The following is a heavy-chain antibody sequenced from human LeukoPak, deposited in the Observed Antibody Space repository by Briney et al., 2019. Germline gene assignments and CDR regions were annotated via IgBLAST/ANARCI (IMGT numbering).Heavy chain of an antibody. Sequence: PSETLSLTCTVSGGSISSYYWNWIRQPPGKGLEWIGYIYYSGSTNYNPSLKSRVTISVDTSKNQFSLKLSSVTAADTAVYYCARVRDYYDSSGYSYYFDYWGHGTLVTVSS. D-gene: IGHD3-22*01. V-gene: IGHV4-59*01. CDR1: GGSISSYY. CDR2: IYYSGST. J-gene: IGHJ4*01. CDR3: ARVRDYYDSSGYSYYFDY.